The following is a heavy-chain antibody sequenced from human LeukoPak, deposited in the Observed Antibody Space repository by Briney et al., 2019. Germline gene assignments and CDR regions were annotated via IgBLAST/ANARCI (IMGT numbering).Heavy chain of an antibody. J-gene: IGHJ4*02. CDR3: ARRSGSSPDY. CDR1: GYTFTNYD. Sequence: EASVKVSCXASGYTFTNYDINWVRQAIGQGLEWMGWMNPNSGNTGYAQKFQGRVTMTRNTSISTAYMELSSLRSEDTAVYYCARRSGSSPDYWGQGTLVTVSS. CDR2: MNPNSGNT. V-gene: IGHV1-8*01. D-gene: IGHD2-15*01.